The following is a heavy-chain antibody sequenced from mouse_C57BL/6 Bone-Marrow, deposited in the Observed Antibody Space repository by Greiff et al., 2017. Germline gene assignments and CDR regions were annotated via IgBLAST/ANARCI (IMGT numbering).Heavy chain of an antibody. Sequence: QVQLQQPGAELVRPGTSVKLSCKASGYTFTSYWMHWVKQRPGQGLEWIGVIDPSDSYTNYNQKFKGKATLTVDTSSSTAYMQLSSLTSEDSAVYYCAREVATENYYAMDYWGQGTSVTVSS. D-gene: IGHD1-1*01. V-gene: IGHV1-59*01. CDR3: AREVATENYYAMDY. CDR1: GYTFTSYW. CDR2: IDPSDSYT. J-gene: IGHJ4*01.